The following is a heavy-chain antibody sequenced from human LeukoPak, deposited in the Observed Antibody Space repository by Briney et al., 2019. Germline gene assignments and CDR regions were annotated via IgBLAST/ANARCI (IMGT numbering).Heavy chain of an antibody. CDR1: GYTFTSYD. CDR2: MNPNSGNT. Sequence: ASVKVSCKASGYTFTSYDINWVRQATEQGLEWMGWMNPNSGNTGYAQKFQGRVTMTRNTSISTAYMELSSLRSGDTAVYYCARADFTIFGVVITYYFDYWGQGTLVTVSS. J-gene: IGHJ4*02. V-gene: IGHV1-8*01. D-gene: IGHD3-3*01. CDR3: ARADFTIFGVVITYYFDY.